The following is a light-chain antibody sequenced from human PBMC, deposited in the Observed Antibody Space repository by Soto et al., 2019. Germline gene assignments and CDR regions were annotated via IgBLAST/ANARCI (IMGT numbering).Light chain of an antibody. Sequence: QSVLAQPASVSGSPGQSITISCTGTSSDIGNYNLVSWFHHHPDKAPKLVIYEVIKRPSGVSNRFSGSKSGNTASLTISGLQADDEGDYYCCSYAGSRFYVFGSGTKGTVL. V-gene: IGLV2-23*02. CDR3: CSYAGSRFYV. J-gene: IGLJ1*01. CDR2: EVI. CDR1: SSDIGNYNL.